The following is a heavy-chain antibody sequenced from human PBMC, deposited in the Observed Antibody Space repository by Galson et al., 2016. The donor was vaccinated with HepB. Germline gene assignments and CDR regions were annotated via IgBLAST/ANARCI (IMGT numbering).Heavy chain of an antibody. Sequence: SETLSLTCGVYGASLSGYYWSWIRQAPGRGLEWIGEINQRGDTNYNPSLKSRVTISIDTSKNQFSLQLTSVTAADPAVYYCAKGSGGNVAAACPDYWGQGTLVTVSS. CDR1: GASLSGYY. CDR2: INQRGDT. CDR3: AKGSGGNVAAACPDY. V-gene: IGHV4-34*01. D-gene: IGHD6-6*01. J-gene: IGHJ4*02.